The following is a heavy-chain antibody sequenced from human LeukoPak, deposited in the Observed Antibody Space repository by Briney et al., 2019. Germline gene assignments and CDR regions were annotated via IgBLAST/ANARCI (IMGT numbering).Heavy chain of an antibody. CDR2: IFHSGST. CDR3: ARDLGYYYGLDI. D-gene: IGHD3-16*01. J-gene: IGHJ6*02. CDR1: GGSRINAGW. V-gene: IGHV4-4*02. Sequence: PSETLSLTCDVSGGSRINAGWWGWVRQPPGKGLEWIGEIFHSGSTKYNPSLESRVTISVDKSNHQFTLEMNSVTAADTAIYYCARDLGYYYGLDIWSRGTTVTVSS.